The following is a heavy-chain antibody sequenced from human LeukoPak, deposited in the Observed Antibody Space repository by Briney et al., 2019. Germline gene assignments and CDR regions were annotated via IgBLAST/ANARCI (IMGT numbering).Heavy chain of an antibody. CDR3: ARVRDRKEPVAMIVRCAFDI. Sequence: ASVTVPCTGSGYTFTSYGISWVRQALGQGLEWMGWMSAYNGNKNYAQKLQGRVTMHTATSTSRAYMELRSLRSADPAVYYCARVRDRKEPVAMIVRCAFDIWGQGTMVTVSS. V-gene: IGHV1-18*01. CDR2: MSAYNGNK. J-gene: IGHJ3*02. D-gene: IGHD2-2*01. CDR1: GYTFTSYG.